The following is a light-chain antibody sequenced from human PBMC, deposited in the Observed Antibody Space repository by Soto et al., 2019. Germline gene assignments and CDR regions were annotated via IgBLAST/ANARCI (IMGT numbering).Light chain of an antibody. CDR1: QGISSY. J-gene: IGKJ1*01. CDR2: AAS. V-gene: IGKV1-8*01. CDR3: QQYNSYWT. Sequence: AIRMTQSPSSLSASTGDRVTIPCRASQGISSYLAWYQQKPGKAPKLLIYAASTLQSGVPSRFSGSGSGTEFTLTITSLQPDDSATYYCQQYNSYWTFGQGTKVDI.